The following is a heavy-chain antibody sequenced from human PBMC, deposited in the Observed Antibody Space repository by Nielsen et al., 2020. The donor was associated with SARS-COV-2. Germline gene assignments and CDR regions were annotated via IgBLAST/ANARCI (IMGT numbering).Heavy chain of an antibody. CDR2: IYYSGST. V-gene: IGHV4-30-4*01. Sequence: SETLSLTCTVSGGSISSGDYYWSWIRQPPGKGLEWIGYIYYSGSTYYNPSLKSRVTISVDTSKNQFSLKLSSVTAADTAVYYCARSPGRWELRTGSFDYWGQGTLVTVSS. CDR3: ARSPGRWELRTGSFDY. D-gene: IGHD1-26*01. J-gene: IGHJ4*02. CDR1: GGSISSGDYY.